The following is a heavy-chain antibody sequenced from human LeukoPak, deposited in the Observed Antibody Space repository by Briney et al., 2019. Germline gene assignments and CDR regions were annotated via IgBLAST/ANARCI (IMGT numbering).Heavy chain of an antibody. CDR1: GFSLSSYA. V-gene: IGHV3-23*01. CDR2: TSSSDDGK. J-gene: IGHJ4*02. Sequence: PGGSLRLSCTVSGFSLSSYAMSWVRRAPGKGLEWVSATSSSDDGKYYADSVRGRFTISRDNSRNTMYLQMNSLRAEDTAVYYCARGIVGATNGLAFDYWGQGTLVTVSS. D-gene: IGHD1-26*01. CDR3: ARGIVGATNGLAFDY.